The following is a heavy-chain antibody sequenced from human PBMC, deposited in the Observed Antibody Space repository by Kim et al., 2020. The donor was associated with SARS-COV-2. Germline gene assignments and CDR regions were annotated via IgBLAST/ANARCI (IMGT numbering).Heavy chain of an antibody. CDR1: GFTFSSYG. CDR3: ARGKDISERFYYYYGMDV. V-gene: IGHV3-33*01. D-gene: IGHD3-16*01. Sequence: GGSLRLSCAASGFTFSSYGMHWVRQAPGKGLEWVAVIWYDGSNKYYADSVKGRFTISRDNSKNTLYLQMNSLRAEDTAVYYCARGKDISERFYYYYGMDVWGQGTTVTVSS. J-gene: IGHJ6*02. CDR2: IWYDGSNK.